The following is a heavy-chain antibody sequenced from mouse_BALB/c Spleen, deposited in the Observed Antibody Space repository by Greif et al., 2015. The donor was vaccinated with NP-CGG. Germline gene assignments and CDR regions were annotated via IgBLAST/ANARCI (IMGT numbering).Heavy chain of an antibody. CDR2: ISSGGGST. V-gene: IGHV5-12-1*01. CDR3: ARYGNWFAY. Sequence: EVKVVESGGGLVKPGGSLKLSCAAPGFAFSSYDMSWVRQTPEKRLEWVAYISSGGGSTYYPDTVKGRFTISRDNAKNTLYLQMSSLKSEDTAMYYCARYGNWFAYWGQGTLVTVSA. J-gene: IGHJ3*01. D-gene: IGHD2-1*01. CDR1: GFAFSSYD.